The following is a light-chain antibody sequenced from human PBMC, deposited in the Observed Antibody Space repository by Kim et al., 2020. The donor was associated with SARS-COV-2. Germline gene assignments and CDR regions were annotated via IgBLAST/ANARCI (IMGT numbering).Light chain of an antibody. J-gene: IGLJ1*01. Sequence: PGKAARITCGGNNIESKSVHWYRQKPGQAPVLVIYYDSDRPSGIPERFSGSNSGNTATLTISRVEAGDEADYYCQVWDSSSDHLYVFGAGTKVTVL. CDR1: NIESKS. V-gene: IGLV3-21*04. CDR3: QVWDSSSDHLYV. CDR2: YDS.